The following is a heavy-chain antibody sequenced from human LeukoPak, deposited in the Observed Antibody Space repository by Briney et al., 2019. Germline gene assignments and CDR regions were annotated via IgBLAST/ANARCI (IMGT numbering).Heavy chain of an antibody. J-gene: IGHJ4*02. Sequence: ASVKVSCKASGYTFTSYDINWVRQATGQGLEWMGWMDPNSGNTGYAQKFQGRVTMTRNTSISTAYMELSSLRSEDTAVYYCARGLGRTAMVTRGGVRFDYWGQGTLVTVSS. CDR2: MDPNSGNT. CDR3: ARGLGRTAMVTRGGVRFDY. D-gene: IGHD5-18*01. CDR1: GYTFTSYD. V-gene: IGHV1-8*01.